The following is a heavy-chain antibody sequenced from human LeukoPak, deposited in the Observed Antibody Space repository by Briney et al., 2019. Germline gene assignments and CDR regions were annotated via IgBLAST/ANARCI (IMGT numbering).Heavy chain of an antibody. CDR2: ISYDGSNK. V-gene: IGHV3-30-3*01. J-gene: IGHJ4*02. CDR1: GFTFNSYA. Sequence: GNSVRLSCAASGFTFNSYAMHGLRQARGKGLVWLADISYDGSNKYYVDSVKGRFTIYRDNSKNKLYLQMNSQRADGRDVHYWGKDKTGTSVYFNYWGQGTLVTVSS. D-gene: IGHD1-7*01. CDR3: GKDKTGTSVYFNY.